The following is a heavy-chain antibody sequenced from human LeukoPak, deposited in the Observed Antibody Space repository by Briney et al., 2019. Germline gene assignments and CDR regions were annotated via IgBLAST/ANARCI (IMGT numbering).Heavy chain of an antibody. CDR1: GFTFDDYG. CDR2: INWNGGSI. D-gene: IGHD3-22*01. CDR3: AREKYDSSGYYTDNYYFGY. Sequence: GGSLRLSCAASGFTFDDYGMTWVRQAPGKGLEWVSDINWNGGSIGYADSVKGRFTVSRDNAKNSLYLQMNSLRAEDTAFYYCAREKYDSSGYYTDNYYFGYWGQGTLVTVSS. J-gene: IGHJ4*02. V-gene: IGHV3-20*04.